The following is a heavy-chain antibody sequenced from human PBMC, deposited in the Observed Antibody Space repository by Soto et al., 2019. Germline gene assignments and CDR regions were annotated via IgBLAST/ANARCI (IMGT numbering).Heavy chain of an antibody. J-gene: IGHJ6*02. CDR3: ARVLIDLTGTNIYYYYGMDV. D-gene: IGHD1-20*01. CDR2: IYSGGST. Sequence: GGSLRLSCAASGFTVSSNYMSWVRQAPGKGLEWVSVIYSGGSTYYADSVKGRFTISRDNSKNTLYLQMNSLRAEDTAVYYCARVLIDLTGTNIYYYYGMDVWGQGTTVTVSS. CDR1: GFTVSSNY. V-gene: IGHV3-53*01.